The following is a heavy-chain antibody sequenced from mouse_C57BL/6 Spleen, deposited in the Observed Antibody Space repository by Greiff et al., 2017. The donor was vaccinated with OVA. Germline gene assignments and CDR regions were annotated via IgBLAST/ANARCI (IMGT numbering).Heavy chain of an antibody. CDR1: GYTFTSYW. J-gene: IGHJ4*01. D-gene: IGHD1-1*02. CDR3: ARSGGNAMDY. CDR2: IDPSDSYT. V-gene: IGHV1-69*01. Sequence: QVQLKQPGAELVMPGASVKLSCKASGYTFTSYWMHWVKQRPGQGLEWIGEIDPSDSYTNYNQKFKGKSTLTVDKSSSTAYMQLSSLTSEDSAVYYCARSGGNAMDYWGQGTSVTVSS.